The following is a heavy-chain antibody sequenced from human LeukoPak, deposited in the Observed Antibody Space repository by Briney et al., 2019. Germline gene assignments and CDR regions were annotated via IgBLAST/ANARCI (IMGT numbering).Heavy chain of an antibody. CDR1: GYSISSGYY. V-gene: IGHV4-38-2*01. Sequence: NPSETLSLTCAVSGYSISSGYYWGWIRQPPGKGLEWIGSIYHGGSTYYNPSLKSRVTISVDTSKNQFSLKLSSVTAADTAVYYCARRYYDFWSGYCDYWGQGTLVTVSS. CDR3: ARRYYDFWSGYCDY. CDR2: IYHGGST. D-gene: IGHD3-3*01. J-gene: IGHJ4*02.